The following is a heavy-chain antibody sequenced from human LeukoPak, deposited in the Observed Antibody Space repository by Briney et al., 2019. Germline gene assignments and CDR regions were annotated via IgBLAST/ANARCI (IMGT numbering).Heavy chain of an antibody. CDR1: GFTFSTYS. CDR2: ISSNSDYT. CDR3: ARTYCSSTSCYPNDY. D-gene: IGHD2-2*01. J-gene: IGHJ4*02. Sequence: PGGSLRLSCAASGFTFSTYSMNWVRQAPGKGLEWVSSISSNSDYTYYADSVKGRFTISRDNAKNSLYLQMNSLTVEDTAVYYCARTYCSSTSCYPNDYWGQGTLVTVSS. V-gene: IGHV3-21*01.